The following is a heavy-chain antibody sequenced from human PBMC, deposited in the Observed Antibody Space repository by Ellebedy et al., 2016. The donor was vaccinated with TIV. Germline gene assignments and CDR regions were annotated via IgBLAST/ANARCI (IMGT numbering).Heavy chain of an antibody. D-gene: IGHD5-18*01. J-gene: IGHJ4*02. CDR2: INAGNGNT. CDR1: GYTFSSYA. Sequence: ASVKVSCKASGYTFSSYAMQWVRQAPGQRLEWMGWINAGNGNTKYPQRFQDRVTITRDTSTSTAYMELRSLRSGDTAVYYCAKDTAMGGYYFDYWGQGTLVTVSS. CDR3: AKDTAMGGYYFDY. V-gene: IGHV1-3*01.